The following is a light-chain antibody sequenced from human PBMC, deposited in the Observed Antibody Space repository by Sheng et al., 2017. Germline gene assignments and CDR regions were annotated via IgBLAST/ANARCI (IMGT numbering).Light chain of an antibody. CDR2: DAS. V-gene: IGKV1-NL1*01. Sequence: DIQMTQSPSSLSASVGDRVTITCRASQGVSNSLAWYQQKPGKAPKLLVYDASRLESGVPSRFSGSGSGTDYTLTISSLQPEDFATYYCQQYYSTPQTFGQGTKVEIK. J-gene: IGKJ1*01. CDR1: QGVSNS. CDR3: QQYYSTPQT.